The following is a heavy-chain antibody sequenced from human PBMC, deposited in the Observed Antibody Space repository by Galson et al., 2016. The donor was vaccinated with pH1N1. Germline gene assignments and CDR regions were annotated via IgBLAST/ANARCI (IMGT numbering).Heavy chain of an antibody. CDR2: IKSDGSGT. CDR3: VRGYGPTPAENY. D-gene: IGHD5-18*01. Sequence: SLRLSCAASGFTFSTYWIHWVRQAPGKGLVWVSYIKSDGSGTGYADSVKGRFTISRDNAMNTVYVQMNSLRAEDTAVYYCVRGYGPTPAENYWGQGTLVTVSS. V-gene: IGHV3-74*01. CDR1: GFTFSTYW. J-gene: IGHJ4*02.